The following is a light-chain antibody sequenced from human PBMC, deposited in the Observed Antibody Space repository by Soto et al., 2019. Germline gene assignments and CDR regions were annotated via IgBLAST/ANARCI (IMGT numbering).Light chain of an antibody. CDR1: QSISAW. Sequence: IQMTQSPSTLSASVGDSVSINCRASQSISAWLAWYQQKPGKAPRLLIYKASTLEIGVPSRFSGSGSGTELTLTISSLQPDDVAIYYCQQYNDYSWTFGQGTKVDIK. CDR3: QQYNDYSWT. CDR2: KAS. J-gene: IGKJ1*01. V-gene: IGKV1-5*03.